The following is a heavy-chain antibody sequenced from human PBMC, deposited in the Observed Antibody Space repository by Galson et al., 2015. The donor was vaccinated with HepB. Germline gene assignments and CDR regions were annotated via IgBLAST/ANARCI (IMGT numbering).Heavy chain of an antibody. CDR3: ARDLGSGSYGWVY. J-gene: IGHJ4*02. D-gene: IGHD3-10*01. Sequence: SLRLSCAASGFTFSSYALSWVRQAPGKGLEWVSSISWSGGGTYYAGSVKGRFTVSRDKSKNTLYLQMNSLRAEDTAVYYCARDLGSGSYGWVYWGQGTLVTVSS. V-gene: IGHV3-23*01. CDR2: ISWSGGGT. CDR1: GFTFSSYA.